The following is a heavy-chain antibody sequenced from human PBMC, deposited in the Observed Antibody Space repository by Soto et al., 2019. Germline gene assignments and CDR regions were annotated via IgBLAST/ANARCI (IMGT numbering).Heavy chain of an antibody. V-gene: IGHV3-15*07. D-gene: IGHD6-13*01. J-gene: IGHJ6*02. Sequence: GGSLRLSCAASGFTFSSAWMNWVRQAPGKGLEWVGRIKSKTDGGTTDYAAPVKGRFTISRDDSKNTLYLQMNSLKTEDTAVYYCTTDLGSSGNYYYYGMDVWGQGTTVTVSS. CDR2: IKSKTDGGTT. CDR1: GFTFSSAW. CDR3: TTDLGSSGNYYYYGMDV.